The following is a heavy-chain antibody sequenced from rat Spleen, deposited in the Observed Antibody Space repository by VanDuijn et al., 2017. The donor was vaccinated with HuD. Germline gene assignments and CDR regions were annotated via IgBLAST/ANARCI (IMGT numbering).Heavy chain of an antibody. Sequence: QVQLKESGPGLVQPSQTLSLTCTVSGFSLTSNSVSWVRQPPGKGLEWMGAIWSGGSTDYNSALKSRLSISRDTSKNQVFLKMNSLQTDDTAMYFCARASYVMDAWGQGASVTVSS. CDR1: GFSLTSNS. J-gene: IGHJ4*01. CDR3: ARASYVMDA. V-gene: IGHV2-1*01. CDR2: IWSGGST.